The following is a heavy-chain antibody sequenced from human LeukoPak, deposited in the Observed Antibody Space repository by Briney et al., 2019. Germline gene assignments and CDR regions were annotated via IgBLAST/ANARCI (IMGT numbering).Heavy chain of an antibody. J-gene: IGHJ5*02. Sequence: GGSLRLSCAASGFTFSSYGMNWVRQAPGKGLEWVAVISFDGSNKYYADSVKGRFTISRDNSKNTLYLQMNSLRAEDTAVYFCARRGTDYCTPSSCHPNWFAPWGQGTQVTVSS. CDR1: GFTFSSYG. CDR2: ISFDGSNK. CDR3: ARRGTDYCTPSSCHPNWFAP. V-gene: IGHV3-30*03. D-gene: IGHD4-11*01.